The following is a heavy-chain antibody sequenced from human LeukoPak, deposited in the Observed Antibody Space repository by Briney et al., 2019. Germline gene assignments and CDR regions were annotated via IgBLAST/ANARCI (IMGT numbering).Heavy chain of an antibody. Sequence: SETLSLTCTVSGGSISSYYWSWIRQPAGKGLEWIGRIYTSGSTNYNPSLKSRVTMSVDTSKNQFSLKLSSVTAADTAVYYCARDYSGYCSGGSCYHYYYYCMDVWGKGTTVTISS. D-gene: IGHD2-15*01. CDR2: IYTSGST. CDR3: ARDYSGYCSGGSCYHYYYYCMDV. CDR1: GGSISSYY. J-gene: IGHJ6*03. V-gene: IGHV4-4*07.